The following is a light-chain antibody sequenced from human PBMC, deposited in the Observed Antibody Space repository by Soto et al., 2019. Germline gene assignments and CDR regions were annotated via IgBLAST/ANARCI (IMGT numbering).Light chain of an antibody. CDR1: SSNIGSNT. CDR3: AAWDDSLNGLYV. Sequence: QSVLTQPPSASGTPGKRVTISCSGSSSNIGSNTVNWYQQLPGTAPKLLIYSNNQRPSGVPDRFSGSKSGTSASLAISGLQSKDEADYYCAAWDDSLNGLYVFGTGTKLTVL. CDR2: SNN. J-gene: IGLJ1*01. V-gene: IGLV1-44*01.